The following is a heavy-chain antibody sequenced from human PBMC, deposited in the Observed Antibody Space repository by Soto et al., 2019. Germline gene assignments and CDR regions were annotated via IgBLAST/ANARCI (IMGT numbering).Heavy chain of an antibody. D-gene: IGHD3-3*01. CDR2: MNPNSGNT. CDR1: GYTLTSYD. CDR3: ARGAPYYDFWSGYFSPRHYYYYYGMDV. J-gene: IGHJ6*02. V-gene: IGHV1-8*01. Sequence: EASVKVSCKASGYTLTSYDINWVRQATGQGLEWRGWMNPNSGNTGYAQKFQGRVTMTRNTSISTAYMELSSLRSEDTAVYYCARGAPYYDFWSGYFSPRHYYYYYGMDVWGQGTTVTVSS.